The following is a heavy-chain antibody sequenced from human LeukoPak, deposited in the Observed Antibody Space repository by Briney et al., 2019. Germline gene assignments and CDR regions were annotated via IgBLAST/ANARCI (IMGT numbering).Heavy chain of an antibody. Sequence: GASVKVSCKASGYTFTGYFIHWVRQAPGQGLDWMGWINPNSGGTNYALKFQGRVTMTRDTSISTAYMELSRLRSDDTAVYYCARGEGMGPYYDSSGYYLDVWGQGTTVTVSS. CDR2: INPNSGGT. CDR3: ARGEGMGPYYDSSGYYLDV. J-gene: IGHJ6*02. CDR1: GYTFTGYF. V-gene: IGHV1-2*02. D-gene: IGHD3-22*01.